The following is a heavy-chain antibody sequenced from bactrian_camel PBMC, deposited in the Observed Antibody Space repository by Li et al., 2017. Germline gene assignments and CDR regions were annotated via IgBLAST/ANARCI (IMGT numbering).Heavy chain of an antibody. CDR3: AAESASDYEDTEGFSY. J-gene: IGHJ6*01. Sequence: HVQLVESGGGSVQAGGSLRLSCVASGYRVKSGCMAYFRQTEGKEREGVAVIAGSGSPGYAYSVKGRFTISKDNAKNTLYLRMNSLKPEDAGMYFCAAESASDYEDTEGFSYWGQGTQVTVS. V-gene: IGHV3S1*01. CDR2: VIAGSGSP. D-gene: IGHD4*01. CDR1: GYRVKSGC.